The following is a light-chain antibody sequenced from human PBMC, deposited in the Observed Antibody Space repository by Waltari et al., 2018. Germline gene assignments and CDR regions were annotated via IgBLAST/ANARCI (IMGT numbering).Light chain of an antibody. J-gene: IGLJ2*01. CDR3: QVLESSSVPVV. Sequence: SFVLTPPPAVSVAPGKTATISCGGNDTGSKNVHWYQQRPGQAPVLVIYYDGDRPSGIPERFSASNSGSTATLTISRVEAGDEADYYCQVLESSSVPVVFGGGTKLTVL. V-gene: IGLV3-21*01. CDR1: DTGSKN. CDR2: YDG.